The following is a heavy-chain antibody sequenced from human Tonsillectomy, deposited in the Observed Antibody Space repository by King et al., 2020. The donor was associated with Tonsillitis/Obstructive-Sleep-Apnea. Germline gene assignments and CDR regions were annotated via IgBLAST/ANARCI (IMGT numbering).Heavy chain of an antibody. Sequence: QLVQSGSELKKPGASVKVSCKASGYTLTSNAMNWVRQAPGQGLEWMGWINTNTGNPTYAQGFTGRFVFSFDTSVSPAYLQFSSLKAEDTAVYYCARVRMGYSRTSPTNYMGVWGKGTPVTVSS. V-gene: IGHV7-4-1*02. CDR3: ARVRMGYSRTSPTNYMGV. D-gene: IGHD6-13*01. CDR2: INTNTGNP. CDR1: GYTLTSNA. J-gene: IGHJ6*03.